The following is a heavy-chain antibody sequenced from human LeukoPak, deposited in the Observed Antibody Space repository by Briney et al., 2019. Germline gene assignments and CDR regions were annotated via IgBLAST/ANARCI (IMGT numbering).Heavy chain of an antibody. CDR1: GFTFSSYA. CDR2: ISDSGDST. Sequence: GGSLRLSCAASGFTFSSYAMSWVRQAPGRGLEWVSAISDSGDSTYYADSVKGRFTISRDNSKNTLYLQMNSLKPEDTALYYCAKDAYYSSGTYADYWGQGTLVTVSS. V-gene: IGHV3-23*01. J-gene: IGHJ4*02. CDR3: AKDAYYSSGTYADY. D-gene: IGHD3-10*01.